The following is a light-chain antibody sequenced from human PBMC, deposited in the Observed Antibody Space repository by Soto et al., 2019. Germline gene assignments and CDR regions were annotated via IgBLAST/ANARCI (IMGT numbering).Light chain of an antibody. J-gene: IGKJ1*01. CDR1: QSVSSN. CDR2: GAS. CDR3: QQYNNWPPWT. Sequence: EIVMTQSPATLSVSPGERATLSCRASQSVSSNLDWYQQKPGQAPRLLIYGASTRATGIPARFSGSGSGTEFSLTIRSLQSEHFAAYYCQQYNNWPPWTFGQGTKVQIK. V-gene: IGKV3-15*01.